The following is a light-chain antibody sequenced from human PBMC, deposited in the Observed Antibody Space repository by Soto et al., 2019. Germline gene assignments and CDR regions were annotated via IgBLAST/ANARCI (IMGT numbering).Light chain of an antibody. V-gene: IGKV1-39*01. CDR2: KAS. CDR3: QQSYSTPQT. J-gene: IGKJ1*01. Sequence: DIQLTQSPSSLSASVGDRVTITCQASQDISNHLNWYQQKPGKAPNLLIYKASTLKSGVPSRFSGSGSGTDFTLTISSLQPEDFATYYCQQSYSTPQTFGQGTKVDIK. CDR1: QDISNH.